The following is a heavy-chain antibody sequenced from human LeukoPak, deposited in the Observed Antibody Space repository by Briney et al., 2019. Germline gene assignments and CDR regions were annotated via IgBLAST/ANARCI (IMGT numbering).Heavy chain of an antibody. D-gene: IGHD6-19*01. J-gene: IGHJ4*02. CDR2: IYYSEST. CDR1: GGSISSSSYY. Sequence: SETLSLTCTVSGGSISSSSYYWGWIRQPPGKGLEWIGSIYYSESTYYNPSLKSRVTISVDTSKNPFSLKLSSVTAADTAVYYCARRPGIAVAEYYFDYWGQGTLVTVSS. V-gene: IGHV4-39*01. CDR3: ARRPGIAVAEYYFDY.